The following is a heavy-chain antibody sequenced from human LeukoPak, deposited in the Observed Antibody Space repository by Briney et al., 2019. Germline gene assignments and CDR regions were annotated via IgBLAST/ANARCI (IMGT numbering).Heavy chain of an antibody. V-gene: IGHV3-30*18. CDR1: GFTFSSYG. CDR2: ISYDGSNK. Sequence: GGPLRLSCAASGFTFSSYGMHWVRQAPGKGLEWVAVISYDGSNKYYADSVKGRFTISRDNSKNTLYLQMNSLRAEDTAVYYCAKAGATVTSFDYWGQGTLVTVSS. J-gene: IGHJ4*02. CDR3: AKAGATVTSFDY. D-gene: IGHD4-17*01.